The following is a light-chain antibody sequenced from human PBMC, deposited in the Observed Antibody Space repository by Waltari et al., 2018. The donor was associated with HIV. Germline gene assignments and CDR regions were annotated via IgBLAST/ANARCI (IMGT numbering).Light chain of an antibody. CDR1: ASGPYKA. V-gene: IGLV2-14*01. Sequence: QSALAQPASVSGSPGQTITISCPGVASGPYKAVSWYQHRPGHAPKVIIYEVSNRPSGVSPRFSGSKSANTASLTISGLQFEDEADYFCTSYLSSATPEFGGGTRLTVL. CDR3: TSYLSSATPE. CDR2: EVS. J-gene: IGLJ3*02.